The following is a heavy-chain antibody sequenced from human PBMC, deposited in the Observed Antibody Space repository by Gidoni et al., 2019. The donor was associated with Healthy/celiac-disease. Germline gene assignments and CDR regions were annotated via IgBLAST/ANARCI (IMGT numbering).Heavy chain of an antibody. CDR2: ISGSGGST. CDR1: GFTFSSYS. J-gene: IGHJ4*02. CDR3: AKGLDDSSGYFFDY. V-gene: IGHV3-23*01. D-gene: IGHD3-22*01. Sequence: EVQLLESGGGLVQPGGSLRLSCAASGFTFSSYSMRWVRQAPGKGLEWVSAISGSGGSTYYADAVKGRFTISRDNSKNTLYLQMNSLRAEDTAVYYCAKGLDDSSGYFFDYWGQGTLVTVSS.